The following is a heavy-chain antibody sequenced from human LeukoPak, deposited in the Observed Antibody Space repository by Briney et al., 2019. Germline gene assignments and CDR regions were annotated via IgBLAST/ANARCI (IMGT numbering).Heavy chain of an antibody. J-gene: IGHJ4*02. D-gene: IGHD6-13*01. CDR1: HYTFTTYG. CDR3: AKDRAAARNFDI. Sequence: GASVKVSCKASHYTFTTYGINWVRQAPGQGLEWVGWINTYNGNTKYTERFQGRVTMTTDTSTTTAYMELKSLRSDDTAIYYCAKDRAAARNFDIWGQGTLVTVSS. V-gene: IGHV1-18*01. CDR2: INTYNGNT.